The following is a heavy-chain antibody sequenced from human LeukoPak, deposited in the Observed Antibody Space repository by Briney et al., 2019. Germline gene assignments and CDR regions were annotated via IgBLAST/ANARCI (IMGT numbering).Heavy chain of an antibody. V-gene: IGHV3-30*18. Sequence: GGSLRLSCAASGFAFSSYGMHWVRQAPGKGLEWVAVISYDGSNKYYADSVKGRFTISRDNSKNTLYLQMNSLRAEDTAVYYCAKDVYGSGNWGQGTLVTVSS. CDR2: ISYDGSNK. D-gene: IGHD3-10*01. CDR3: AKDVYGSGN. J-gene: IGHJ4*02. CDR1: GFAFSSYG.